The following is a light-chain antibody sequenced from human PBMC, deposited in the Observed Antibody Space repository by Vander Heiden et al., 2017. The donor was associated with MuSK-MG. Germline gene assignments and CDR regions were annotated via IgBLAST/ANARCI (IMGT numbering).Light chain of an antibody. CDR1: SSDVGGYNY. CDR3: SSYTSSNTEV. CDR2: DVS. Sequence: QAALTQPASVSGSPGQSITISCTGTSSDVGGYNYVSWYQQHPGKAPKLIIYDVSNRPSGVSNRFSGSKSGSTASLTISALQAEDEADYYCSSYTSSNTEVFGTGTKVTVL. V-gene: IGLV2-14*03. J-gene: IGLJ1*01.